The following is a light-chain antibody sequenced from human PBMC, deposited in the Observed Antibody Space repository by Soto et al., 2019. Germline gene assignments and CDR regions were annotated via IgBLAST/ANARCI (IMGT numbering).Light chain of an antibody. CDR1: QSIRAW. Sequence: DIQMTQSPSTLSASIGDTVTITCRASQSIRAWLAWYQQKPGQAPKFLIYAASSLETGVPSRFSGSGSGTAFTLTISSLQADDFATYYCQQYYNYPWTFGQGTKVEV. CDR3: QQYYNYPWT. CDR2: AAS. J-gene: IGKJ1*01. V-gene: IGKV1-5*03.